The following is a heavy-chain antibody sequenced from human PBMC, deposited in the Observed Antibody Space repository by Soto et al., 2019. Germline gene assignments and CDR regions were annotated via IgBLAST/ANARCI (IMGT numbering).Heavy chain of an antibody. CDR2: ISHDGSNK. CDR1: GFTFSSYA. V-gene: IGHV3-30-3*01. Sequence: GGSLRLSCAASGFTFSSYAMHWIHQAPGKGLEWVALISHDGSNKYYADSVKGRFTISRDNSKNTLYLQMNSLRTEDTSVYYCGRCSSTSCHLGADYWGQGTLVTVSS. D-gene: IGHD2-2*01. CDR3: GRCSSTSCHLGADY. J-gene: IGHJ4*02.